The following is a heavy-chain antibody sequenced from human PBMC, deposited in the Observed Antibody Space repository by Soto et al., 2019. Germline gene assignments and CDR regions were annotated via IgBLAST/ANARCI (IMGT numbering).Heavy chain of an antibody. CDR3: VRDHQVATIWFDW. D-gene: IGHD5-12*01. Sequence: QVQLVQSGAEVRKPGASVRVSCETSGYTFNKFGISWVRQAPGHGLEWMGWISAKNGNTDYAQKFQGRVTMTTDTSTGTAYMELRSLRSDDTAVYYCVRDHQVATIWFDWWSQGTLVTVSS. CDR2: ISAKNGNT. J-gene: IGHJ4*02. V-gene: IGHV1-18*01. CDR1: GYTFNKFG.